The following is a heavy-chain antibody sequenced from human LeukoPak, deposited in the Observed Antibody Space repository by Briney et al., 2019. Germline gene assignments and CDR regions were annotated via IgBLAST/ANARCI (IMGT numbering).Heavy chain of an antibody. V-gene: IGHV4-61*01. CDR1: GASVSSASY. CDR2: IYNGVNT. Sequence: SETLSRTCTVPGASVSSASYWTWIRQPPGKGVEWIAHIYNGVNTNYNPSLKSRVTISVDTSKNQFSLRLNSVTAADTAVYYCARSRAFNSGAFDPWGQGSLVTVSS. CDR3: ARSRAFNSGAFDP. D-gene: IGHD1-26*01. J-gene: IGHJ5*02.